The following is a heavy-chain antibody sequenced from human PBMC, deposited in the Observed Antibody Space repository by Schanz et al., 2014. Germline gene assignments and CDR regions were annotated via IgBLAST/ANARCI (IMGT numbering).Heavy chain of an antibody. J-gene: IGHJ4*02. V-gene: IGHV3-66*01. Sequence: EVQLVESGGDLVQPGGSQRLSCAASGFIVSSTYMTWVRQAPGKGLEWVPIIYSGVSTYYADSVKGRFTISRDNSKNTVYIQMNSLRGEGTSVYYSARDLRVSHYDVWSGNDYWGQGALVTVSS. D-gene: IGHD3-3*01. CDR2: IYSGVST. CDR3: ARDLRVSHYDVWSGNDY. CDR1: GFIVSSTY.